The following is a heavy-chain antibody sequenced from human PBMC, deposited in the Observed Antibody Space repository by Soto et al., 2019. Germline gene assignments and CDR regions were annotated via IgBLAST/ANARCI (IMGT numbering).Heavy chain of an antibody. J-gene: IGHJ5*02. D-gene: IGHD2-21*02. CDR1: GGTFSSYA. CDR3: TTDLTHPPRVVVTPLGTRP. Sequence: SVKVSCKASGGTFSSYAISWARQAPGQGLELMGGIIHIFGTVNYAQKFKSRVTITADETTIRAYMELGSLKTEDTAVYYCTTDLTHPPRVVVTPLGTRPWGQGTLVTVSS. CDR2: IIHIFGTV. V-gene: IGHV1-69*13.